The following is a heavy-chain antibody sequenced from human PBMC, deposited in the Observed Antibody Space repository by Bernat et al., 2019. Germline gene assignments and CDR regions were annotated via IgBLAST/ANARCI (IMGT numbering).Heavy chain of an antibody. D-gene: IGHD1-7*01. CDR1: GFSLSTSGMC. CDR2: IDWDDDK. Sequence: QVTLKESGPALVKPTQTLTLTCTFSGFSLSTSGMCVSWIRQPPGKALEWLARIDWDDDKYYSTSLKTRLTISKDTSKNQVVLTMTNMDPVDTATYYCARICGAEELGAPDYWGQGTLVTVSS. CDR3: ARICGAEELGAPDY. V-gene: IGHV2-70*15. J-gene: IGHJ4*02.